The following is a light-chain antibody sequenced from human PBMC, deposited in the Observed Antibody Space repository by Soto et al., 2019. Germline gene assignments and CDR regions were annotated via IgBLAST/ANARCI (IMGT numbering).Light chain of an antibody. CDR3: QHYWGYPWT. CDR1: QSVISW. J-gene: IGKJ1*01. CDR2: KAS. V-gene: IGKV1-5*03. Sequence: DIQMTQSPSTLSASVGDRVTITCRASQSVISWLAWYQQKPGKAPNLLIYKASNLEYGVSSRFSGSGYGTEFTLTISSLQPDDFATYYCQHYWGYPWTVGQGTKVEIK.